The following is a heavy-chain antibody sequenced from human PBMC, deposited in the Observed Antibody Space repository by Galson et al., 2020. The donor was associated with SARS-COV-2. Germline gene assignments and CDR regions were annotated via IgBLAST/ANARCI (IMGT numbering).Heavy chain of an antibody. CDR3: AKDRDVVLERTAVEGPDY. Sequence: GESLKISCAASGFTFSSYGMHWVRQTPGKGLEWLAVISYDGSIKYYADSVKGRFTISRDNSKNTLYLQMNTLTTGDTAVYFCAKDRDVVLERTAVEGPDYWGQGTLVIVSS. V-gene: IGHV3-30*18. CDR1: GFTFSSYG. CDR2: ISYDGSIK. J-gene: IGHJ4*02. D-gene: IGHD2-21*02.